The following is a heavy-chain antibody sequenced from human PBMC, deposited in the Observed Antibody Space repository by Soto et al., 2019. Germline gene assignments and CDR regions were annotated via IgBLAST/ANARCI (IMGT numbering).Heavy chain of an antibody. CDR2: IIPILGIA. D-gene: IGHD5-12*01. Sequence: QVQLVQSGAEVKKPGSSVKVSCKASGGTFSSYTISWVRQAPGQGLEWMGRIIPILGIANYAQKFQGRVTITADKSTSTAYMELSSLRSEDTAVYYCARDMDGYNYNYFDYWGQGTLVTVSS. CDR3: ARDMDGYNYNYFDY. J-gene: IGHJ4*02. CDR1: GGTFSSYT. V-gene: IGHV1-69*08.